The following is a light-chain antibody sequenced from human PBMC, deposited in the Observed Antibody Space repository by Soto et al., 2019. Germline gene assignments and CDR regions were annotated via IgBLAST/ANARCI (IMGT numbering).Light chain of an antibody. J-gene: IGKJ2*02. CDR3: MQALQTPRT. CDR1: QSLLHSNGYNY. CDR2: LTS. V-gene: IGKV2-28*01. Sequence: DIVMTQSPLSLPVTPGEPASISCRSSQSLLHSNGYNYLDWYLQKPGQSPQLLMYLTSNRSSGVPDRFSGSGSGTDFTLRIIRVEAEDVGVYYCMQALQTPRTFGQGTKLEIK.